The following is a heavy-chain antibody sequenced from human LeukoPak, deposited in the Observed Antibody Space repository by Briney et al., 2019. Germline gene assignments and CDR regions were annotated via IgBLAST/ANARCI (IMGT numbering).Heavy chain of an antibody. D-gene: IGHD6-13*01. J-gene: IGHJ2*01. CDR3: ARVSSSWYQDWYFDL. Sequence: PSETLSLTCTVSGYSISSGYDWSWIRQPAGKRLEWIGRIYTRGSTNYNPSLKSRVIMSVDTSKNQFSLKLSSVTAADTAVYYCARVSSSWYQDWYFDLWGRGTLVTVSS. V-gene: IGHV4-4*07. CDR2: IYTRGST. CDR1: GYSISSGYD.